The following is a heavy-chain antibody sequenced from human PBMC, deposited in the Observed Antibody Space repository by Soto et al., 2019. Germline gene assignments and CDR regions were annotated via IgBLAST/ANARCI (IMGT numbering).Heavy chain of an antibody. V-gene: IGHV4-39*02. J-gene: IGHJ6*03. CDR3: ARVRNYCMDV. Sequence: SETLSLTCTVSDGSISRSAFYWGWIRQPPGKGLEWIGSVHYTGSTYYNPSLKSRVTISVDSSKNHLSLKVSSVTAADTAVYYCARVRNYCMDVWGKGTTVTVSS. CDR2: VHYTGST. CDR1: DGSISRSAFY. D-gene: IGHD3-10*01.